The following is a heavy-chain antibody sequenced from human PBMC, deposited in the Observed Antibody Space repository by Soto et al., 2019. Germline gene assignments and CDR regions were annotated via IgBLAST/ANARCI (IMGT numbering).Heavy chain of an antibody. V-gene: IGHV4-31*03. CDR2: IYYSGST. CDR3: ARDSNTVVTHFDY. J-gene: IGHJ4*02. D-gene: IGHD2-15*01. Sequence: PSETLSLTCTVSGGSISSGGYYWSWILHHPGKGLEWIGYIYYSGSTYYNPSLKSRVTISVDTSKNQFSLKLSSVTAADTAVYYCARDSNTVVTHFDYWGQGTLVTVSS. CDR1: GGSISSGGYY.